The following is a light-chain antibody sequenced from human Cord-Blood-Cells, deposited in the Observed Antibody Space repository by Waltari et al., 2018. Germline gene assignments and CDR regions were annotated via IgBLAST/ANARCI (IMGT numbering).Light chain of an antibody. Sequence: DIVMTQSPDSLAVSLGERATINCKSSQSVLYSSNNKNYLAWYQQKPGQPPKLLIYWASTRESGVPDRFSGSGSGTDFTLTISSPHAEDVAVYYCQQYYSTPFTFGPGTKVDIK. J-gene: IGKJ3*01. CDR3: QQYYSTPFT. V-gene: IGKV4-1*01. CDR2: WAS. CDR1: QSVLYSSNNKNY.